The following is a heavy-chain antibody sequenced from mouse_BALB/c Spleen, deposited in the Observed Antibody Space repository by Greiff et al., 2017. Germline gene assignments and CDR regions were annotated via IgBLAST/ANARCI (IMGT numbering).Heavy chain of an antibody. Sequence: EVQLQESGGGLVQPGGSPNLSCAASGFDFSRYWMSWARQAPGKGQEWIGEINPGSSTINYTPSLKDKFIISRDNAKNTLYLQMSKVRSEDTALYYCARLGGSHWYFDVWGAGTTVTVSS. V-gene: IGHV4-2*02. CDR2: INPGSSTI. CDR3: ARLGGSHWYFDV. J-gene: IGHJ1*01. CDR1: GFDFSRYW.